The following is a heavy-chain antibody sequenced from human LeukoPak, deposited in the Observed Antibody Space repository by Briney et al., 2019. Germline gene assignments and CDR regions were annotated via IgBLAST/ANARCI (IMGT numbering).Heavy chain of an antibody. V-gene: IGHV4-34*01. J-gene: IGHJ4*02. D-gene: IGHD5-18*01. Sequence: PSETLSLTCAVSGGSISSGGYSWSWIRQPPGTGLEWIGEINHSGSTNYNPSLKSRVTISVDTSKNQFSLKLSSVTAADTAVYYCASSPERYSYGRELYYFDYWGQGTLVTVSS. CDR3: ASSPERYSYGRELYYFDY. CDR2: INHSGST. CDR1: GGSISSGGYS.